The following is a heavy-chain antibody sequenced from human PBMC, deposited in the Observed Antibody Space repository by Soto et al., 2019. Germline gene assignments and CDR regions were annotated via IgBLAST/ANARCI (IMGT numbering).Heavy chain of an antibody. CDR2: INHSGST. V-gene: IGHV4-34*01. D-gene: IGHD2-8*01. J-gene: IGHJ4*02. CDR3: ARGLGYCTNGVCYISRYYFDY. Sequence: PSETLSLTCAVYGGSFSGYYWSWIRQPPGNGLEWIGEINHSGSTNYNPSLKSRVTISVDTSKNQFSLKLSSVTAADTAVYYCARGLGYCTNGVCYISRYYFDYWGQGTLVTV. CDR1: GGSFSGYY.